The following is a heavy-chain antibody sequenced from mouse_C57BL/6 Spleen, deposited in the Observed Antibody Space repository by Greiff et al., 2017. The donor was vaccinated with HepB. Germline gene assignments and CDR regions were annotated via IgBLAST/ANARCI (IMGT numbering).Heavy chain of an antibody. CDR2: IYPRDGST. CDR3: ARGEAMKEAWFAY. Sequence: QVHVKQSGPELVKPGASVKLSCKASGYTFTSYDINWVKQRPGQGLEWIGWIYPRDGSTKYNEKFKGKATLTVDTSSSTAYMELHSLTSEDSAVYLCARGEAMKEAWFAYWGQGTLVTVSA. J-gene: IGHJ3*01. V-gene: IGHV1-85*01. D-gene: IGHD2-3*01. CDR1: GYTFTSYD.